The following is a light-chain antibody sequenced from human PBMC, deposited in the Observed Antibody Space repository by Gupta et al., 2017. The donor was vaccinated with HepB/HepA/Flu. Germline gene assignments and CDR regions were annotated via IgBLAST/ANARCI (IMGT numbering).Light chain of an antibody. CDR1: SLRSDY. Sequence: SSALPQDPAVSVALGQTVRITCQGDSLRSDYASWYQQKPGQAPVLVIYGKNNRPSEIPDRFSGSSSGNTASLTITGAQAEDEADYYCNSRDSSGNPVFGGGTKLTVL. V-gene: IGLV3-19*01. J-gene: IGLJ3*02. CDR2: GKN. CDR3: NSRDSSGNPV.